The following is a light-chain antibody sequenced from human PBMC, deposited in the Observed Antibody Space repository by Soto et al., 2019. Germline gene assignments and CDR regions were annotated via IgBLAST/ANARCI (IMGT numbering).Light chain of an antibody. V-gene: IGLV2-14*01. Sequence: QSALNQPASVSGSPGQSITISCTGTSSDVGGYNYVSWYQQHPGKAPKLMIYEVSNRPSGVSTRFSGSKSGNTASLTISGLQAEDEADYYCSSYTTSSTHWVFGGGTKVTVL. CDR3: SSYTTSSTHWV. CDR2: EVS. CDR1: SSDVGGYNY. J-gene: IGLJ3*02.